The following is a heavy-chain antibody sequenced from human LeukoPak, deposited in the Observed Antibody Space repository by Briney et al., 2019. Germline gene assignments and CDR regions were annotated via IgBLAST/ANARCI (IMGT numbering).Heavy chain of an antibody. D-gene: IGHD3-10*01. J-gene: IGHJ4*02. CDR3: ARDYGSGSYYNVGYFDY. V-gene: IGHV6-1*01. Sequence: SQTLSLTCAISGDSVSSNSAAWNWIRQSPSRGLEWLGRTYYRSKWYNDYAVSVKSRITINPDTSKNQFSLQLNSVTPEDTAVYYCARDYGSGSYYNVGYFDYWGQGTLVTVSS. CDR2: TYYRSKWYN. CDR1: GDSVSSNSAA.